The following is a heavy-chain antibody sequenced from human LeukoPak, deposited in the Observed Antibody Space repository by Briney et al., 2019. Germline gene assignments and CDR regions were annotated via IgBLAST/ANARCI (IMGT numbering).Heavy chain of an antibody. J-gene: IGHJ4*02. CDR1: GDSMSRHY. D-gene: IGHD2-2*02. CDR3: ARDQCSSTSCYMFGY. CDR2: IYSIRST. V-gene: IGHV4-59*11. Sequence: SETLSLTCTVCGDSMSRHYWRGLRQTRGKGLEGIGYIYSIRSTTYNPSLKSRVPISVDTSNTQSSLKLSSVTAADTAVYYCARDQCSSTSCYMFGYWGQGTLVTVSS.